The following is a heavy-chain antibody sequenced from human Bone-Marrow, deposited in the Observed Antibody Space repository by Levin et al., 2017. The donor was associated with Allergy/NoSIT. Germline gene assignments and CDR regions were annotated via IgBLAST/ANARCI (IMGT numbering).Heavy chain of an antibody. CDR2: MSYDGGHK. J-gene: IGHJ4*02. Sequence: QPGGSLRLSCAASGFTFSTYGMHWVRQAPGKGLDWVAIMSYDGGHKYYADSVKGRFTISRDNSMNTLYLQMNSLRAEDTAVYYCAKDEGGGMATSDYWGQGTLVTVSS. CDR1: GFTFSTYG. CDR3: AKDEGGGMATSDY. D-gene: IGHD5-24*01. V-gene: IGHV3-30*18.